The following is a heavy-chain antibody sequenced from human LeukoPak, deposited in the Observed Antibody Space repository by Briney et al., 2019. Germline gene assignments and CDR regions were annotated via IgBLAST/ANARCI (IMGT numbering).Heavy chain of an antibody. CDR3: ARSQTFDAFDI. J-gene: IGHJ3*02. CDR2: IYPGDSDT. CDR1: GFSFSNNW. Sequence: GESLKISCKGFGFSFSNNWIVWVRQKSGEGLEWMGIIYPGDSDTRYSPSFKGQVTISADKSINTAYLQWSSLKASDTAMYYCARSQTFDAFDIWGQGTMVTVSS. V-gene: IGHV5-51*01.